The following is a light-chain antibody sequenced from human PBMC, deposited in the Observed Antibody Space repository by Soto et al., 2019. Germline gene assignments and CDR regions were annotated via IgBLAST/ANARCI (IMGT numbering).Light chain of an antibody. CDR1: SSNIGSTY. CDR3: AAWDDSLSAWV. CDR2: RND. J-gene: IGLJ3*02. Sequence: QSVLTQPPSTSGTPGQRVTISCSGSSSNIGSTYVYWYQQLPGTSPKLLIYRNDQRPSEVPDRFSGSKSGTSASLAISGLRSDDEADYYCAAWDDSLSAWVFGVWTKLTVL. V-gene: IGLV1-47*01.